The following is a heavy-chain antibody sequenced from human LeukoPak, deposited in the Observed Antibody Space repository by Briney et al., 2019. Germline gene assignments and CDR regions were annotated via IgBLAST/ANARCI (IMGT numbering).Heavy chain of an antibody. V-gene: IGHV3-11*01. CDR1: GFTFSDYN. CDR2: ITNGGSTI. D-gene: IGHD3-9*01. Sequence: GGSLRLFCAASGFTFSDYNMNWVRQAPGKGLEWVSYITNGGSTIHHADSVKGRFTISRDNAKKTLYLQMNSLRAEDTAVYYCARSIGLTGGGVDVWGQGTTVTASS. CDR3: ARSIGLTGGGVDV. J-gene: IGHJ6*02.